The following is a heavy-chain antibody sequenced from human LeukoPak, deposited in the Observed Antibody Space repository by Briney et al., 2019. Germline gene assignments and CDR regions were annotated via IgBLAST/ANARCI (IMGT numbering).Heavy chain of an antibody. J-gene: IGHJ4*02. D-gene: IGHD2-8*01. CDR3: AKAKGSSQWFYFDY. V-gene: IGHV3-9*01. CDR1: GFTFDDYA. CDR2: INWDTGII. Sequence: GGSLRLSCAASGFTFDDYAMHWVRQAPGKGLEWVSGINWDTGIIGYADSVKGRLTISRDNVKNSLYLQMNSLRAEDTALYYCAKAKGSSQWFYFDYWGQGALVTVSS.